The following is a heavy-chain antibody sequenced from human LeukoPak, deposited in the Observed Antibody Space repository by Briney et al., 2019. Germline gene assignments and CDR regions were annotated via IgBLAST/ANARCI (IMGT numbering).Heavy chain of an antibody. D-gene: IGHD3-22*01. J-gene: IGHJ3*02. V-gene: IGHV3-30*02. CDR3: AKVISSGFYSSAFDI. CDR2: IRIDESNE. CDR1: GFTFSTYG. Sequence: GGSLRLSCTASGFTFSTYGIHWVRQAPGKGLERVAFIRIDESNEYYVDSVKGRFTISRDNSKNTLYLQMDSLRVEDTAVYFCAKVISSGFYSSAFDIWGQGTMVTVSS.